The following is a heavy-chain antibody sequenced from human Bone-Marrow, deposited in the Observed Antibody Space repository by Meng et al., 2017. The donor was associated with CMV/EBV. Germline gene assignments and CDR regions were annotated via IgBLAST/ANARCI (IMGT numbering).Heavy chain of an antibody. V-gene: IGHV1-46*01. D-gene: IGHD5-18*01. Sequence: ASVKVSCKASGYTFSSYYMHWVRQVPGQGLEWMGIINPSGGSTSYAQKFQGRVTMTRDTSISTAYMELSRLRSDDTAVYYCARGEWIQLWSYQEYYFDYWGQGTLVTVSS. CDR2: INPSGGST. CDR1: GYTFSSYY. CDR3: ARGEWIQLWSYQEYYFDY. J-gene: IGHJ4*02.